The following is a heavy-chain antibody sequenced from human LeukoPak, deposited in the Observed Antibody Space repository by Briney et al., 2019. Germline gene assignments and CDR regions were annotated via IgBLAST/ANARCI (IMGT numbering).Heavy chain of an antibody. CDR1: AGSLSSHY. D-gene: IGHD3-3*01. CDR3: ARIISGVSYFDS. V-gene: IGHV4-59*11. J-gene: IGHJ4*02. CDR2: MSYSGTT. Sequence: SETLSLTCPLSAGSLSSHYWTWLRQPPGKGMEWIRYMSYSGTTNYYPSLESRVTISVDTSKSQCSLRLNSVTAADTAVYYCARIISGVSYFDSWGQGTLVTVPS.